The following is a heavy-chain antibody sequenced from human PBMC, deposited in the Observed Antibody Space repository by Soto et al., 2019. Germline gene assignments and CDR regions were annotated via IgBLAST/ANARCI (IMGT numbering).Heavy chain of an antibody. CDR3: AKDRFHCSSTSCCSEGGPHDF. Sequence: GGSLRLSCAASGFTFSSYAMSWVRQAPGKGLEWVSAISGSGGSTYYADSVKGRFTISRDNSKNTLYLQMNSLRAEDTAVYYCAKDRFHCSSTSCCSEGGPHDFWGQGTLVTVSS. CDR1: GFTFSSYA. D-gene: IGHD2-2*01. V-gene: IGHV3-23*01. CDR2: ISGSGGST. J-gene: IGHJ4*02.